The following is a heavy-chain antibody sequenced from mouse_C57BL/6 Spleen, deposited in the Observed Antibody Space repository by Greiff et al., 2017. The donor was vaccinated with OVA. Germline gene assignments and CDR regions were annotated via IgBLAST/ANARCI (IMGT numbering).Heavy chain of an antibody. D-gene: IGHD1-1*01. CDR2: IYPGSGST. J-gene: IGHJ2*01. Sequence: VQLQQSGAELVKPGASVKMSCKASGYTFTSYWITWVKQRPGQGLEWIGDIYPGSGSTNYNEKFKSKATLTVDTSSSTAYMQLSSLTSEDSAVYYCARGGATVVATSFDYWGQGTTLTVSS. V-gene: IGHV1-55*01. CDR1: GYTFTSYW. CDR3: ARGGATVVATSFDY.